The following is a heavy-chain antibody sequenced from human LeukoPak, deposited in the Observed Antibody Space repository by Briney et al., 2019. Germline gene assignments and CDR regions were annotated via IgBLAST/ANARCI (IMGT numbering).Heavy chain of an antibody. CDR2: INHSGST. J-gene: IGHJ4*02. D-gene: IGHD2-8*01. CDR3: ARGGSSCTNGVCYTVEGVFYPRYFDY. CDR1: GGSFSGYY. Sequence: SGTLSLTCAVYGGSFSGYYWSWIRQPPGKGPEWIGEINHSGSTIYNPSLKSRVTISVDTSKNQFSLNLNSVTAADTAVYYCARGGSSCTNGVCYTVEGVFYPRYFDYWGQGTLVTVSS. V-gene: IGHV4-34*01.